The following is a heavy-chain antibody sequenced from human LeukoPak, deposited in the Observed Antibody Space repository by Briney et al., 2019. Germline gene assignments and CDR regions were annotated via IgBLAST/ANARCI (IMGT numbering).Heavy chain of an antibody. V-gene: IGHV1-69*04. J-gene: IGHJ4*02. CDR3: AKGKADTNYFDY. Sequence: ASVKVSCKASGGTFSSYAISWVRQAPGQGLEWMGRIIPILGIANYAQKFQGRVTTTADKSTSTAYMELSSLRSEDTAVYYCAKGKADTNYFDYWGQGTLVTVSS. CDR1: GGTFSSYA. CDR2: IIPILGIA.